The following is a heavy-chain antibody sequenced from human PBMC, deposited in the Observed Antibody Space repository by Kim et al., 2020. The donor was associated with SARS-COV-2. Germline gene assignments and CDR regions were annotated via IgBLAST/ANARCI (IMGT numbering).Heavy chain of an antibody. CDR3: ARDRGVTIFGRGGHFDY. D-gene: IGHD3-3*01. Sequence: GGSLRLSCAASGFTFSSYSMNWVRQAPGKGLEWVSSISSSSSYIYYADSVKGRLTISRDNAKNSLYLQMNSLRAEDTAVYYCARDRGVTIFGRGGHFDYWGQGTLVTVSS. V-gene: IGHV3-21*01. CDR2: ISSSSSYI. J-gene: IGHJ4*02. CDR1: GFTFSSYS.